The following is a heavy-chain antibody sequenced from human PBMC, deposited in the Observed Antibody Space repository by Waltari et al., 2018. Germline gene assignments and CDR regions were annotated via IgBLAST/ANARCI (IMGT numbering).Heavy chain of an antibody. CDR2: IYYSGST. V-gene: IGHV4-39*01. J-gene: IGHJ4*02. CDR3: ARQGLPLRSHRTHRTPTKDYFDY. CDR1: GGSISSSSYY. Sequence: QLQLQESGPGLVKPSETLSLTCTVSGGSISSSSYYWGWIRQPPGKGREWIGSIYYSGSTYYNPSLKSRVTISVDTSKNQFSLKLSSVTAADTAVYYCARQGLPLRSHRTHRTPTKDYFDYWGQGTLVTVSS.